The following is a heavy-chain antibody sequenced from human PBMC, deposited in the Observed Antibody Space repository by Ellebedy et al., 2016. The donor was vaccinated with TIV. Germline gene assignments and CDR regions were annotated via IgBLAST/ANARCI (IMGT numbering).Heavy chain of an antibody. CDR1: GFTFSSYA. CDR3: ARDRGDSSDWYLAFDY. CDR2: LSYDGSYK. Sequence: SLKISCAASGFTFSSYAMHWVRQASGKGLEWVAVLSYDGSYKKYADSVKGRFTISRDNSKNTLDLQMNSLRAEDTAVYYCARDRGDSSDWYLAFDYWGQGTLVSVSS. J-gene: IGHJ4*02. D-gene: IGHD6-13*01. V-gene: IGHV3-30*04.